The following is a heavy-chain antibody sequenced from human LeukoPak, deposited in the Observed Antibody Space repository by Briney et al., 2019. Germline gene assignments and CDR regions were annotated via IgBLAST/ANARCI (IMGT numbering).Heavy chain of an antibody. V-gene: IGHV1-2*02. CDR2: INPNSGGT. Sequence: ASVKVSCKASGYTFTGYYMHWVRQAPGQGLEWMGWINPNSGGTNYAQKFQGRVTMTRDTSISTAYMELSRLRSDDTAVYYCARGDLGGGVVAATDPPPDYWGQGTLVTVSS. CDR1: GYTFTGYY. J-gene: IGHJ4*02. CDR3: ARGDLGGGVVAATDPPPDY. D-gene: IGHD2-15*01.